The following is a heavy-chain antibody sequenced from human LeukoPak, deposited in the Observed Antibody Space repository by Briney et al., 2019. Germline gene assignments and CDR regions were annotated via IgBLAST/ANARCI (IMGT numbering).Heavy chain of an antibody. CDR1: GGSFSGYY. CDR3: ARALTDYGGNTRNFDY. D-gene: IGHD4-23*01. CDR2: INHSGGT. J-gene: IGHJ4*02. Sequence: SETLSLTCAVYGGSFSGYYWSWIRQPPGKGLEWIGEINHSGGTNYNPSLKSRVTISVDTSKNQFSLKLSSVTAADTAVYYCARALTDYGGNTRNFDYWGQGTLVTVSS. V-gene: IGHV4-34*01.